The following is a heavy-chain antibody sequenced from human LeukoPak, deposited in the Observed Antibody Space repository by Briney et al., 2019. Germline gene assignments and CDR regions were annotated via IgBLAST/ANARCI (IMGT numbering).Heavy chain of an antibody. J-gene: IGHJ4*02. CDR3: ARYRQKGRLPLKYYFDY. D-gene: IGHD2-15*01. CDR1: GGSFSGYY. V-gene: IGHV4-34*01. CDR2: INHSGST. Sequence: SETLSLTCAVYGGSFSGYYWSWIRRPPGKGLEWIGEINHSGSTNYNPSLKSRVTISVDTSKNQFSLKLSSVTAADTAVYYCARYRQKGRLPLKYYFDYWGQGTLVTVSS.